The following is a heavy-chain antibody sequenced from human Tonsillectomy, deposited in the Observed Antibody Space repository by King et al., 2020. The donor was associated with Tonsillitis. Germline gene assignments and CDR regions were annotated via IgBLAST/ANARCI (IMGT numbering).Heavy chain of an antibody. CDR1: GYNFASYW. D-gene: IGHD5-12*01. Sequence: VQLVESGAEVKKPGESLKISCKGSGYNFASYWIDWVRQMPGKGLESMGIIYPCDSATRYSPSFQGQVTISCDKSISTAYLQWSSLKASDTAMYYCARLVSGGYAQFDYWGRGTLVTVSS. J-gene: IGHJ4*02. V-gene: IGHV5-51*03. CDR3: ARLVSGGYAQFDY. CDR2: IYPCDSAT.